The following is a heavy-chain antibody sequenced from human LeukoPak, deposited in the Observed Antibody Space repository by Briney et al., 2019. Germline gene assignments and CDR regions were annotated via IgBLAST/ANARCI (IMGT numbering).Heavy chain of an antibody. V-gene: IGHV3-11*01. D-gene: IGHD3-10*01. Sequence: GGSLRLSCAASGFTFSDYYMSWIRQAPGKGLEWVSYISSSGSTIYYADSVKGGFTISRDNAKNSLYLQMNSLRAEDTAVYYCARSRRYYYGSGSTYYFDYWGQGTLVTVSS. CDR3: ARSRRYYYGSGSTYYFDY. CDR1: GFTFSDYY. CDR2: ISSSGSTI. J-gene: IGHJ4*02.